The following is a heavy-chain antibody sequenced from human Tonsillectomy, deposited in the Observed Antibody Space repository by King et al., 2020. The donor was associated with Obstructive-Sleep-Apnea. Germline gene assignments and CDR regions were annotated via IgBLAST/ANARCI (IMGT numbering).Heavy chain of an antibody. J-gene: IGHJ5*02. Sequence: PLQESGPGLVKPSETLSLTCTVSGGSISSSSYYWGWIRQPPGKGLECIGSIYYIGSTYYNPSLKSRVTISVDTSKNQFSLKLSSVTAADTAVYYCARDLAVREGGWFDPWGQGTLVTVSS. V-gene: IGHV4-39*07. CDR2: IYYIGST. CDR1: GGSISSSSYY. D-gene: IGHD3-10*01. CDR3: ARDLAVREGGWFDP.